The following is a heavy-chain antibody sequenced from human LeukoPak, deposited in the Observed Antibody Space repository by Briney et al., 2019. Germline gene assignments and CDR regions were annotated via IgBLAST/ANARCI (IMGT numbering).Heavy chain of an antibody. CDR3: ARLLVVTAPFDY. CDR2: ISYDGSNK. V-gene: IGHV3-30*03. Sequence: GRSLRLSCAASGFTFSSYGMHWVRQAPGKGLEWVAVISYDGSNKYYADSVKGRFTISRDNSKKTLYLQMNSLRAEDTAVYYCARLLVVTAPFDYWGQGTLVTVSS. J-gene: IGHJ4*02. CDR1: GFTFSSYG. D-gene: IGHD2-21*02.